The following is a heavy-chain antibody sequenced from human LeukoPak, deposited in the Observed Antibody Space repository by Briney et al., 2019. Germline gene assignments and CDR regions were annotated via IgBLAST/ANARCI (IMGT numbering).Heavy chain of an antibody. CDR3: ARDVGSRSPGY. CDR2: IYHGGSA. CDR1: GGSISSNNW. J-gene: IGHJ4*02. D-gene: IGHD6-13*01. V-gene: IGHV4-4*02. Sequence: SGTLSLTCAVSGGSISSNNWWNWVRQPPGKGLEWIGEIYHGGSANYNPSLKSRATLSVDQSKNQLSLKLTSVTAADTAVYYCARDVGSRSPGYWGQGTLVTVSS.